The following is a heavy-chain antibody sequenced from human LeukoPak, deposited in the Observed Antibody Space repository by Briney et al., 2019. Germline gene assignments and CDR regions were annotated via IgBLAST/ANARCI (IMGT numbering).Heavy chain of an antibody. CDR3: ARGPTKWLVHVCDYYYGMDV. CDR2: ISAYNGNT. Sequence: ASVKVSCKASGYTFTSYGISWVRQAPGQGLEWMGWISAYNGNTNYAQKLQGRVTMTTDTSTSTAYMEPRSLRSDDTAVYYCARGPTKWLVHVCDYYYGMDVWGQGTTVTVSS. J-gene: IGHJ6*02. CDR1: GYTFTSYG. D-gene: IGHD6-19*01. V-gene: IGHV1-18*01.